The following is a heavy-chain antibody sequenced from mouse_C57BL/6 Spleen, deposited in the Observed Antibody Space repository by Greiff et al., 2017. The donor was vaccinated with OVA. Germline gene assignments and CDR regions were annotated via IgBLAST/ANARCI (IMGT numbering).Heavy chain of an antibody. Sequence: VQLQHPGAELVRPGSSVKLSCKASGYTFTSYWMDWVKQRPGQGLEWIGNIYPSDSETHYNQKFKDKATLTVDKSSSTAYMQLSSLTSEDSAVYYCARVRGSGYNDYWGQGTTLTVSS. J-gene: IGHJ2*01. V-gene: IGHV1-61*01. CDR1: GYTFTSYW. CDR2: IYPSDSET. CDR3: ARVRGSGYNDY. D-gene: IGHD3-2*02.